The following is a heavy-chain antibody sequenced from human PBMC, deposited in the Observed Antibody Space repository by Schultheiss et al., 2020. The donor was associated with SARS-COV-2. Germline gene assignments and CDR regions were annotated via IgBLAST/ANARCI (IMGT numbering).Heavy chain of an antibody. CDR3: ARVPARGVIMAEPTTPRGMDV. D-gene: IGHD1-14*01. Sequence: ASVKVSCKASGGTFSSYDINWVRQAAGQGLEWMGWMNPDSGNTGYAQKFQGRVSMTRDTSITTAYMEVSSLRSEDTAVYYCARVPARGVIMAEPTTPRGMDVWGQGTTVTVSS. J-gene: IGHJ6*02. CDR1: GGTFSSYD. CDR2: MNPDSGNT. V-gene: IGHV1-8*02.